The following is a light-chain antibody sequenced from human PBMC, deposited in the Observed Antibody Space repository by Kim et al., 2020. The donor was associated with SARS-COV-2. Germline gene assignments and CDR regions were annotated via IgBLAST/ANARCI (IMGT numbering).Light chain of an antibody. Sequence: DIQMTQSPSTLSASVGDRVTITCRANQSVSTFLAWYQQKPGKAPKLLIYKASNLDSGVPSRFSGSGSGTEFTLTITGLQPYDFATYYCQQYNSFLRTFGQGTKVDIK. CDR2: KAS. V-gene: IGKV1-5*03. CDR1: QSVSTF. CDR3: QQYNSFLRT. J-gene: IGKJ1*01.